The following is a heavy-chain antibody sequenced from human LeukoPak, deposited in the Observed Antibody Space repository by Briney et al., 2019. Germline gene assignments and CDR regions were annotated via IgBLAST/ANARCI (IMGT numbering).Heavy chain of an antibody. Sequence: QTGGSLRLSCAASGFTFSSYVMTWVRQAPGKGLEWVSGISWSSGNIGYAVSVKGRFTISRDNAKNSLYLQMNSLRAEDTALYYCAKDFGGSGWDQIDYWGQGTLVTVSS. V-gene: IGHV3-9*01. CDR1: GFTFSSYV. CDR2: ISWSSGNI. D-gene: IGHD6-19*01. J-gene: IGHJ4*02. CDR3: AKDFGGSGWDQIDY.